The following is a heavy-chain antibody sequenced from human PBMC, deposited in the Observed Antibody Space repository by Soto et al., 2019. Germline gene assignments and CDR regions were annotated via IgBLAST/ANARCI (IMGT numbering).Heavy chain of an antibody. D-gene: IGHD5-12*01. CDR3: ARDKSRDGYKLCDY. CDR2: IWYDGSNK. J-gene: IGHJ4*02. V-gene: IGHV3-33*01. Sequence: GGSLRLSCAASGFTFSSYGMHWVRQAPGKGLEWVAGIWYDGSNKYYADSVKGRFAISRDNSKNTLYPQMNSLGAEDTAVYYCARDKSRDGYKLCDYWAQGTLVTVSS. CDR1: GFTFSSYG.